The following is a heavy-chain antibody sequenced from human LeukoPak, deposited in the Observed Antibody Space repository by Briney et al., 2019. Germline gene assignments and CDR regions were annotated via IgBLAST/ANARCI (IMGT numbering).Heavy chain of an antibody. CDR3: TRDVIPYYFMDV. J-gene: IGHJ6*03. CDR2: THSVGTT. Sequence: GGSLTLSCAACGFAVSSNYMSWVRQAPGRGVAGVSVTHSVGTTYYADSVRRRFPIPREHSKNTLYPQMNRLRTEDTAVYYCTRDVIPYYFMDVSGKGTTVIVSS. V-gene: IGHV3-66*02. D-gene: IGHD2-2*02. CDR1: GFAVSSNY.